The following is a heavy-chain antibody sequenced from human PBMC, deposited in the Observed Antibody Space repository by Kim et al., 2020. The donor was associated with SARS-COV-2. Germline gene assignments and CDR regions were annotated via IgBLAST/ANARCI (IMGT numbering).Heavy chain of an antibody. J-gene: IGHJ6*02. CDR1: GFTFSNAW. D-gene: IGHD3-10*01. Sequence: GGSLRLSCAASGFTFSNAWMSWVRQAPGKGLEWVGRIKSKTDGGTTDYAAPVKGRFTISRDDSKNTLYLQMNSLKTEDTAVYYCTTEYRVPMVRGVIIKGSYGMDVWGQGTTVTVSS. CDR2: IKSKTDGGTT. CDR3: TTEYRVPMVRGVIIKGSYGMDV. V-gene: IGHV3-15*01.